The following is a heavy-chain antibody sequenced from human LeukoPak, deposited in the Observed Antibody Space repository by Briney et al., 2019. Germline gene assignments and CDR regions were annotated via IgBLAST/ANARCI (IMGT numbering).Heavy chain of an antibody. D-gene: IGHD2-2*01. CDR1: GYTFTSYA. CDR3: ARVLGYCSSTSCSTYYYYYYGMDV. Sequence: ASVKVSCKASGYTFTSYAVHWVRQAPGQRLEWMGWINAGNGNTKYSQKFQGRVTITRDTSASTAYMELSSLRSEDTAVYYCARVLGYCSSTSCSTYYYYYYGMDVWGQGTTVTVSS. CDR2: INAGNGNT. J-gene: IGHJ6*02. V-gene: IGHV1-3*01.